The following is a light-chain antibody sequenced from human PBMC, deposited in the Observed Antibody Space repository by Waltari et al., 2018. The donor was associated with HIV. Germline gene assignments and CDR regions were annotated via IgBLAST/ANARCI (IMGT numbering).Light chain of an antibody. CDR3: GSYTSSSTHV. J-gene: IGLJ1*01. CDR2: EVN. Sequence: QSALTQPASVSASPGQSITISCTGTSSDVGGYNYVSWYRQPPGEAPKVIIYEVNRRPSGFSNRFTASKSGNTASLAISGLQPEDAADYFCGSYTSSSTHVFGPGTKLTVL. V-gene: IGLV2-14*03. CDR1: SSDVGGYNY.